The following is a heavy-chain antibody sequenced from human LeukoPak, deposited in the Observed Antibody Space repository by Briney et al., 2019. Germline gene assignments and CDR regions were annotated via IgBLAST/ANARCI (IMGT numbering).Heavy chain of an antibody. Sequence: PGGSLRLSCAASGFTFNSYAMHWVRQAPGKGLEWVTIISYDGSNKYYADSVKGRFTISRDNSKNTLYLQMNSLRAEDTAVYYCAKDLLSCSSTSCYDAFDIWGQGTMVTVSS. CDR1: GFTFNSYA. CDR2: ISYDGSNK. CDR3: AKDLLSCSSTSCYDAFDI. J-gene: IGHJ3*02. D-gene: IGHD2-2*01. V-gene: IGHV3-30-3*01.